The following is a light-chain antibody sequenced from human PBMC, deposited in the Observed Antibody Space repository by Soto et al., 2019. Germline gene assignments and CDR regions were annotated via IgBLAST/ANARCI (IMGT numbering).Light chain of an antibody. V-gene: IGLV2-23*02. CDR3: CSYAGNSAYV. J-gene: IGLJ1*01. CDR1: KNDIGSYDL. Sequence: QSVLTQPASVSGSPGQSITISCTGTKNDIGSYDLVSWYQQYPDKAPKVIISEVSKRHSGVSLRFSGSKSGNTASLTISGLQAEDEADYYCCSYAGNSAYVFGIGTKVTVL. CDR2: EVS.